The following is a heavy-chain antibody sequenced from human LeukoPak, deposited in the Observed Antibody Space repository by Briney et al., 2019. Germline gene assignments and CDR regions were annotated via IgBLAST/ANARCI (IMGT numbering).Heavy chain of an antibody. CDR1: GYTFTGYY. V-gene: IGHV1-2*02. CDR2: INPNSGGT. D-gene: IGHD6-19*01. J-gene: IGHJ3*02. CDR3: ARVSQQWLVQDAFDI. Sequence: ASVKVSCKASGYTFTGYYMHWVRQAPGQGLEGMGWINPNSGGTNYAQKFQGRVTMTRDTSISTAYMELSRLRSDDTAVYYCARVSQQWLVQDAFDIWGQGTMVTVSS.